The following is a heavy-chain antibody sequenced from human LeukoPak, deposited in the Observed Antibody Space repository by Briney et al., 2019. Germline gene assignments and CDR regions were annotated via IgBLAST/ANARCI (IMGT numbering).Heavy chain of an antibody. Sequence: PGGSLRLSCAASGFTFSTYSMNWVRQAPGKGLEWLSYISSSSRTIYYADSVRGRFTISRDNAKSSLYLQVNSLRAEDTAVYYCARAADFWSGYFTAIGLRGQGTLVTVSS. J-gene: IGHJ4*02. D-gene: IGHD3-3*01. CDR1: GFTFSTYS. CDR3: ARAADFWSGYFTAIGL. CDR2: ISSSSRTI. V-gene: IGHV3-48*01.